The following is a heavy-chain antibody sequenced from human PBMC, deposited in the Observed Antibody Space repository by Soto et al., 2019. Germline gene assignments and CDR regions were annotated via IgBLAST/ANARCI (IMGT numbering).Heavy chain of an antibody. CDR3: ARDQLYYNDISGRPLNAFDV. Sequence: PGGSLRLSCAASGFIFSTYSMNWVRQAPGKGLEWVSYIGIGSSTKYYADSVKGRFTISRDNAKNSLYLQMNSLRAEDTAVYYCARDQLYYNDISGRPLNAFDVWGQGTMVTVSS. CDR1: GFIFSTYS. CDR2: IGIGSSTK. D-gene: IGHD3-22*01. J-gene: IGHJ3*01. V-gene: IGHV3-48*01.